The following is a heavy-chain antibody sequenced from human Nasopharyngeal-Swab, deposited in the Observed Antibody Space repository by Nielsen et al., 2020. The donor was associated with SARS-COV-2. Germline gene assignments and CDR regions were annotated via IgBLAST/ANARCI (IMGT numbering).Heavy chain of an antibody. CDR1: GFTFSSYS. Sequence: GGSLRLSCAASGFTFSSYSMNWVRQAPGKEPEWVSSISSSSSYIYYADSVKGRFTISRDNAKNSLYLQMNSLRAEDTAVYYCARDGYSNPLGDVWGKGTTVTVSS. CDR2: ISSSSSYI. CDR3: ARDGYSNPLGDV. V-gene: IGHV3-21*03. D-gene: IGHD4-11*01. J-gene: IGHJ6*04.